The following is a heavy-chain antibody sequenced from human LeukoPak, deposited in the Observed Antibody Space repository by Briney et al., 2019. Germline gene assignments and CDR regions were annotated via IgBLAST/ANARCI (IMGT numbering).Heavy chain of an antibody. CDR1: GFTFSSYG. CDR2: ISYDGSNK. CDR3: ARDRTLGGGYDSPVDY. Sequence: GGSLRLSCAASGFTFSSYGMHWVRQAPGKGLEWVAVISYDGSNKYYADSVKGRFTISRDNSKNTLYLQMNSLRAEDTAVYYCARDRTLGGGYDSPVDYWGQGTLVTVSS. J-gene: IGHJ4*02. V-gene: IGHV3-30*19. D-gene: IGHD5-12*01.